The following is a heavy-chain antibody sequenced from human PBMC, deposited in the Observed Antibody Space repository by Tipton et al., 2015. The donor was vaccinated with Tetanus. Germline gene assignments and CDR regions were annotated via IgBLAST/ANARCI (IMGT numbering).Heavy chain of an antibody. CDR2: ISVRGSHT. J-gene: IGHJ5*02. V-gene: IGHV3-23*01. Sequence: SLRLSCAASGFTFSNYAMIWARQAPGKGLEWVSGISVRGSHTYYADPVKGRFSISRDNSKNTVYLQMNSLRDEDTAVYYCAKDPASRGWFDPWGQGTLVSVSS. CDR3: AKDPASRGWFDP. CDR1: GFTFSNYA.